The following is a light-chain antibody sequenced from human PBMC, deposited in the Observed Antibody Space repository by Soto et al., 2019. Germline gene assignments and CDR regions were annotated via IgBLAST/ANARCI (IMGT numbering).Light chain of an antibody. CDR2: DNN. Sequence: QSVLTQPPSVSAAPGQKVTISCSGSSSNIGNNYVSWYQHLPGTAPKLLIYDNNKRPSGIPDRFSGSKSGTSATLGITGLQTGDGADYYCETWDSSLSAGVFGAGTKLTVL. V-gene: IGLV1-51*01. CDR3: ETWDSSLSAGV. J-gene: IGLJ1*01. CDR1: SSNIGNNY.